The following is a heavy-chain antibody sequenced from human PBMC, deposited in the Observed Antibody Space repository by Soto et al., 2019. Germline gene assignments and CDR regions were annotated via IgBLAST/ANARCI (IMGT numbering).Heavy chain of an antibody. V-gene: IGHV4-39*01. CDR3: ARHAPYGPIDY. D-gene: IGHD3-10*01. Sequence: SETLSLTCTVSGDSISSGTYYWVWIRQSPGKGPEWIGSMLYSGNTYYNPSLKNRVTRSVDTSKNQFSLKLSSATVADTAVYYCARHAPYGPIDYWGQGTLVTVSS. CDR1: GDSISSGTYY. J-gene: IGHJ4*02. CDR2: MLYSGNT.